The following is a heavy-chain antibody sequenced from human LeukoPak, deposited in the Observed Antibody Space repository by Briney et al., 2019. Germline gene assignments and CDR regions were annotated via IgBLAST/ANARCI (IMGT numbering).Heavy chain of an antibody. J-gene: IGHJ6*03. Sequence: GGSLRLSCAASGFTFSSYEMNWVRQAPGKGLEWISYISESGGTIYYADSVEGRFTISRDNSKNTLYLQMNSLRAEDTAVYHCARDRTDSSSWYRDNYYYYYMDVWGKGTTVTISS. CDR3: ARDRTDSSSWYRDNYYYYYMDV. D-gene: IGHD6-13*01. CDR2: ISESGGTI. CDR1: GFTFSSYE. V-gene: IGHV3-48*03.